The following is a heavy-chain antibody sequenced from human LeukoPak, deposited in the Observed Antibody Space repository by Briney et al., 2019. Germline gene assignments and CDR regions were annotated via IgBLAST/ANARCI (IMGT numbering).Heavy chain of an antibody. Sequence: GGSLRLSCAASGSTFSSYSMSWVRQAPGKGLEWVSPISDSFSYKYYADSVKGRFTISRDNAKNSLFLQMNSLRAEDTAVYYCARGTYHCSGGTCYPNYFDYWGQGILVTVSS. CDR2: ISDSFSYK. J-gene: IGHJ4*02. CDR3: ARGTYHCSGGTCYPNYFDY. D-gene: IGHD2-15*01. CDR1: GSTFSSYS. V-gene: IGHV3-21*01.